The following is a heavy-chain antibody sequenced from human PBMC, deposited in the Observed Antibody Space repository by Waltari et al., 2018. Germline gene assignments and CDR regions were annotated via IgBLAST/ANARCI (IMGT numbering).Heavy chain of an antibody. V-gene: IGHV3-21*01. Sequence: EVQLVESGGGLVKPGGSLRLSCAASGFIFSSYSMNWVRQAPGKGLEWGSSISSSRSYIDYADSVKGRSTISRDNAKNSLYLQMNSLRAEDTAVYYCAMSGYSGYCDYWGQGTLVTVSS. D-gene: IGHD5-12*01. CDR3: AMSGYSGYCDY. CDR1: GFIFSSYS. J-gene: IGHJ4*02. CDR2: ISSSRSYI.